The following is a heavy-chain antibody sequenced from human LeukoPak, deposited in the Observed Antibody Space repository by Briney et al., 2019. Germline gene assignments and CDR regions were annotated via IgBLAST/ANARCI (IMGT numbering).Heavy chain of an antibody. CDR1: GGTFSSYA. CDR3: ARSVVGAAAGSWFDP. CDR2: IIPIFGTA. V-gene: IGHV1-69*05. Sequence: SVKVSCKASGGTFSSYAISWVRQAPGQGLEWMGGIIPIFGTANYVQKFQGRVTITTDESTSTAYMELSSLRSEDTAVYYCARSVVGAAAGSWFDPWGQGTLVTVSS. D-gene: IGHD6-13*01. J-gene: IGHJ5*02.